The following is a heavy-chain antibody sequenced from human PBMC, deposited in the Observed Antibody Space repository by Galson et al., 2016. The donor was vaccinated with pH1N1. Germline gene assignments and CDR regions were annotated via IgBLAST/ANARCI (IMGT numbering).Heavy chain of an antibody. CDR3: TRCANGPLDFWVFDL. D-gene: IGHD3-3*01. J-gene: IGHJ2*01. CDR2: ITSGSGGI. Sequence: SLRLSCAASGFSFSSYTMNWVRQAPGKALEWLSHITSGSGGINYADSVKGRFTISRDNAKNSLLLEIDSLRAEDTAVYYCTRCANGPLDFWVFDLWGRGTLVSVSP. V-gene: IGHV3-48*01. CDR1: GFSFSSYT.